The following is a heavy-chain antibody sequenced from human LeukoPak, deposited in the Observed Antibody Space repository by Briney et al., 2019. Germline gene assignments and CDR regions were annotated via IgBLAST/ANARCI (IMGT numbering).Heavy chain of an antibody. D-gene: IGHD1-7*01. CDR2: IYYSGST. CDR3: ARQDITGATPFDY. CDR1: GGSISSYY. J-gene: IGHJ4*02. V-gene: IGHV4-39*01. Sequence: KASETLSLTCTVSGGSISSYYWGWIRQPPGKGLEWIGSIYYSGSTYYNPSLKSRVTISVDTSKNQFSLKLSSVTAADTAVYYCARQDITGATPFDYWGQGTLVTVSS.